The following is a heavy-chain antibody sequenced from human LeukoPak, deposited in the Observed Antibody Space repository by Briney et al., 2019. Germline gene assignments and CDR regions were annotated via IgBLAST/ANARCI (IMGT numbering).Heavy chain of an antibody. J-gene: IGHJ4*02. V-gene: IGHV4-61*01. D-gene: IGHD6-13*01. Sequence: PSETLSLTCTVSGGSISSGSYYWSWVRQPPGKGLEWIGFVYYTGSTNYSPSLKSRVTISVDTSKNQFSLKLSSVTAADTAAYYCARANSVSSNWPIDYWGQGTLVTVSS. CDR2: VYYTGST. CDR3: ARANSVSSNWPIDY. CDR1: GGSISSGSYY.